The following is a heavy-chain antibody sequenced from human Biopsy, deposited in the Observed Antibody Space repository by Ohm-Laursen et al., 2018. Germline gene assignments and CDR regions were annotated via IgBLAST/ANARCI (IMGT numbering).Heavy chain of an antibody. D-gene: IGHD6-19*01. V-gene: IGHV1-69*13. Sequence: ASVKVSCKTSGYNFISYSINWVRQAPGQGLEWMGGIITVSETAGYAERFQGRVTITADVITTTAYMDLSGLRSEDTAVYYCVAYPSSGFFENNDDFAMDVWGQGTTVIVSS. J-gene: IGHJ6*02. CDR3: VAYPSSGFFENNDDFAMDV. CDR1: GYNFISYS. CDR2: IITVSETA.